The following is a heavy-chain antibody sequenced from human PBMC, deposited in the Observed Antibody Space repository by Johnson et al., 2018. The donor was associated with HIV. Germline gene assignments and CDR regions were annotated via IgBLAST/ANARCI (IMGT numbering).Heavy chain of an antibody. V-gene: IGHV3-30-3*01. CDR2: ISYDGSNK. CDR3: AKDRSTGWYPAFDI. Sequence: QVQLVESGGGVVQPGRSVRLSCAASGFTFSSYAMHWVRQAPGKGLEWVAVISYDGSNKYYADSVKGRFTISRDNSKNTLYLQMNSLRAEDTALYYCAKDRSTGWYPAFDIWGQVTMVTVSS. D-gene: IGHD6-19*01. CDR1: GFTFSSYA. J-gene: IGHJ3*02.